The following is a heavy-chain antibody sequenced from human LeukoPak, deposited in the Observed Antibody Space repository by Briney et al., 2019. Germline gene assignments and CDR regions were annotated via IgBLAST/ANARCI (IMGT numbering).Heavy chain of an antibody. CDR1: GFTFSSYS. V-gene: IGHV3-48*04. J-gene: IGHJ4*02. CDR3: ARGAGPAFDF. Sequence: SGGSLRLSCAASGFTFSSYSMNWVRQAPGKGLEWVSYISSSSTTYYADSVKGRFTFSRDNAKNSLYLQMSSLRAEDTAVYYCARGAGPAFDFWGQGTLVTVSS. CDR2: ISSSSTT. D-gene: IGHD1-26*01.